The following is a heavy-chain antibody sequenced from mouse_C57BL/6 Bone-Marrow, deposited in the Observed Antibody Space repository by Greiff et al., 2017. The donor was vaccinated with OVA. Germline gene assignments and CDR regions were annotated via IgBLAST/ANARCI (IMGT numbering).Heavy chain of an antibody. D-gene: IGHD2-12*01. J-gene: IGHJ4*01. Sequence: EVQRVESGGDLVKPGGSLKLSCAASGFTFSSYGMSCVRQTPDKRLEWVATISSGGSYTYYPDSVKGRFTISRDNAKNTLYLQMSSLKSEGTAMYYCAREGIYNAMDYWGQGTSVTVSS. CDR3: AREGIYNAMDY. V-gene: IGHV5-6*01. CDR1: GFTFSSYG. CDR2: ISSGGSYT.